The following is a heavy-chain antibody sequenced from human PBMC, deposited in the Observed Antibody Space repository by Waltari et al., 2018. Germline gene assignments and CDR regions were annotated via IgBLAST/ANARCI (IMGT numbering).Heavy chain of an antibody. V-gene: IGHV4-34*01. D-gene: IGHD6-6*01. CDR3: ARRGGAARPRGWYFDL. Sequence: QVQLQQWGAGLLKPSETLSLTCAVYGGSFRGYYWSWIRQPPGKGLEWIGEINHSGSTNYNPSLKSRVTISVDTSKNQFSLKLSSVTAADTAVYYCARRGGAARPRGWYFDLWGRGTLVTVSS. CDR2: INHSGST. CDR1: GGSFRGYY. J-gene: IGHJ2*01.